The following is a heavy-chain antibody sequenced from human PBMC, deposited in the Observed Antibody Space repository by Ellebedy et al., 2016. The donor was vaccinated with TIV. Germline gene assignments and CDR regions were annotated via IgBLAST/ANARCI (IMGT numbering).Heavy chain of an antibody. D-gene: IGHD5-24*01. CDR1: GYTLTDLS. CDR2: FDPDDDET. Sequence: AASVKVSCKVSGYTLTDLSMHWVRQAPGKGLEWMGGFDPDDDETIYAQKFQGRGTMTEDTSTDTAYMDLSSLRSEDTAVYYCATVFDGYRGLDYWGQGTLVTVSS. V-gene: IGHV1-24*01. CDR3: ATVFDGYRGLDY. J-gene: IGHJ4*02.